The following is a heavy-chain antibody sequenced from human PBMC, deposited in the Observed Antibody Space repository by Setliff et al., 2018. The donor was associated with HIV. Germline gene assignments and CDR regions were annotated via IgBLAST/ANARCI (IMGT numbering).Heavy chain of an antibody. V-gene: IGHV3-7*01. D-gene: IGHD2-2*01. CDR1: GFNFSNFW. CDR3: VREETYAADRFDY. CDR2: IKQDGSDK. J-gene: IGHJ4*02. Sequence: GSLRLSCAASGFNFSNFWMNWVRQSPGKGLEWVANIKQDGSDKRYADSVRGRFTISRDNAKKSLFLQMDYLGADDTAIYYCVREETYAADRFDYWGQGMLVTVSS.